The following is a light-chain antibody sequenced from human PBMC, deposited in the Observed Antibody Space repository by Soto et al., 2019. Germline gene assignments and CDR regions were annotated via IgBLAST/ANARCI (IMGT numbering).Light chain of an antibody. CDR3: QQYNSNPLT. J-gene: IGKJ4*01. V-gene: IGKV1-5*03. CDR1: QSISSW. CDR2: KAS. Sequence: DIQMIQSPSTLSASVGDRVTITCRASQSISSWLAWYQQKPGKAPKLLIYKASSLESGVPSRFSGSGSGTEFTLTLNSLQPDDFATYYCQQYNSNPLTFGGGTKVEIK.